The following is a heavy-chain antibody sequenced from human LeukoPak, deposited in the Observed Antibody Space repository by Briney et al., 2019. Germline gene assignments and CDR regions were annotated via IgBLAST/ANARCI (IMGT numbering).Heavy chain of an antibody. V-gene: IGHV3-30*18. Sequence: GRSLRLSCAASGFTFSSYGMHWVRQAPGKGLGWVAVISYDGSNKYYADSVKGRFTISRDNSKNTLYLQMNSLRAEDTAVYYCAKEIYDFWSGHHDAFDIWGQGTMVTVSS. CDR1: GFTFSSYG. J-gene: IGHJ3*02. CDR3: AKEIYDFWSGHHDAFDI. D-gene: IGHD3-3*01. CDR2: ISYDGSNK.